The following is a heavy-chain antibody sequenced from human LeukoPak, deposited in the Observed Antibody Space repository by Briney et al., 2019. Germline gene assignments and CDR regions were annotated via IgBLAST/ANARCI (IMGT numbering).Heavy chain of an antibody. D-gene: IGHD3-22*01. CDR2: MNPDSGDR. CDR3: ARSHYYDINWFDP. V-gene: IGHV1-8*03. J-gene: IGHJ5*02. Sequence: ASVKPSGKASGYTFSSYDINWVRQATGHGREGMGWMNPDSGDRGYATKFQGSVTITRNTSISTAYMELSSLRSEDNAVYYCARSHYYDINWFDPWGQGTLVTVSS. CDR1: GYTFSSYD.